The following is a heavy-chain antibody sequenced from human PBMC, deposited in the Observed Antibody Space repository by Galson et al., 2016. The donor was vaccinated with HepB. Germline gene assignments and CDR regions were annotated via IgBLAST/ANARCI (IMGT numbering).Heavy chain of an antibody. CDR3: ARQYRGGPSDY. Sequence: ETLSLTCAVSGGSITTSDWWSWVRQPPGQGLEWIGQVFRSGRVNYTPSLATRVTISIDTSNNYFSLRMTSVTAADTARYFCARQYRGGPSDYWGQGTLVIVSS. CDR2: VFRSGRV. J-gene: IGHJ4*02. V-gene: IGHV4/OR15-8*01. D-gene: IGHD5-12*01. CDR1: GGSITTSDW.